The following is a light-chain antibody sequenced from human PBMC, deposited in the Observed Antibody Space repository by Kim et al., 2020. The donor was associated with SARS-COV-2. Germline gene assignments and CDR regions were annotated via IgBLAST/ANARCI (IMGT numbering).Light chain of an antibody. Sequence: ALGQTVRSTCHGDSLRSYYATWYQQKPGQAPILVIYGKNNRPSGIPDRFSGSSSGNTASLTITGTQAGDEADYYCNSRDSNDNVVFGGGTQLTVL. J-gene: IGLJ2*01. CDR1: SLRSYY. CDR3: NSRDSNDNVV. CDR2: GKN. V-gene: IGLV3-19*01.